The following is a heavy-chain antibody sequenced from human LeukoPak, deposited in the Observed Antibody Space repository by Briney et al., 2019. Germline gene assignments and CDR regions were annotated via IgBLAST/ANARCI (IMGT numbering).Heavy chain of an antibody. CDR3: ARAWGGRGRSWGALDF. CDR2: IGTVADT. Sequence: GALRLSCAASGFNFNNYDFHWVRQVAGKRLEWVAGIGTVADTFYPDSVMGRFTISRENAKNSFYLQMNSLRAGDTAVYYCARAWGGRGRSWGALDFWGQGILVTVSS. D-gene: IGHD3-16*01. V-gene: IGHV3-13*02. J-gene: IGHJ4*02. CDR1: GFNFNNYD.